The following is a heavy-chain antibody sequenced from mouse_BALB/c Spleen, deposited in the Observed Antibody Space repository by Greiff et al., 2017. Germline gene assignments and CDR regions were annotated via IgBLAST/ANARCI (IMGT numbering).Heavy chain of an antibody. CDR2: ISSGGST. Sequence: DVMLVESGGGLVKPGGSLKLSCAASGFTFSSYAMSWVRQTPEKRLEWVASISSGGSTYYPDSVKGRFTISRDNARNILYLQMSSLRSEDTAMYYCARPYGNYYYYAMDYWGQGTSVTVSS. V-gene: IGHV5-6-5*01. CDR3: ARPYGNYYYYAMDY. D-gene: IGHD2-10*02. CDR1: GFTFSSYA. J-gene: IGHJ4*01.